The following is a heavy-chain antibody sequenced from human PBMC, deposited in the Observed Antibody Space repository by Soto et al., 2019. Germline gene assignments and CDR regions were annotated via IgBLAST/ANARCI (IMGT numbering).Heavy chain of an antibody. V-gene: IGHV3-30*01. CDR2: KSYDGTNK. J-gene: IGHJ4*01. CDR1: GFMFSTYA. CDR3: ARDPSPYTSGWYGIDF. Sequence: PRGSLRLSCAASGFMFSTYAMLCVRQAPGQGLEWVAAKSYDGTNKYYADSNKSRFTISRDNSANTLFLQVNSLTREDTAMYYCARDPSPYTSGWYGIDFWGQGTLVTVSS. D-gene: IGHD6-19*01.